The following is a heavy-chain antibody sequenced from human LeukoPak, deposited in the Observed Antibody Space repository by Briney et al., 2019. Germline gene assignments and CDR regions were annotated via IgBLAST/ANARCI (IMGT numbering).Heavy chain of an antibody. D-gene: IGHD3-9*01. CDR3: AREGPYFDSQEPFDY. CDR1: GYTLTELS. V-gene: IGHV1-18*01. Sequence: ASVKVSCKVSGYTLTELSMHWVRQAPGQGLEWMGWISVYNGNTNYAQKLQGRVTMTTDTSTSTAYMELRSLRSDDTAVYYCAREGPYFDSQEPFDYWGQGTLVTVSS. CDR2: ISVYNGNT. J-gene: IGHJ4*02.